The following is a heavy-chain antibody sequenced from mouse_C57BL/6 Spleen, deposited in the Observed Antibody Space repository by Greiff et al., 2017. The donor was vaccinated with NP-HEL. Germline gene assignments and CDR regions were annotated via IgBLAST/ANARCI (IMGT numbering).Heavy chain of an antibody. J-gene: IGHJ3*01. V-gene: IGHV1-80*01. CDR1: GYAFSSYW. D-gene: IGHD4-1*01. Sequence: QVHVKQSGAELVKPGASVKISCKASGYAFSSYWMNWVKQRPGKGLEWIGQIYPGDGDTNYNGKFKGKATLTADKSSSTAYMQLSSLTSEDSAVYFCARDWELGPFAYWGQGTLVTVSA. CDR3: ARDWELGPFAY. CDR2: IYPGDGDT.